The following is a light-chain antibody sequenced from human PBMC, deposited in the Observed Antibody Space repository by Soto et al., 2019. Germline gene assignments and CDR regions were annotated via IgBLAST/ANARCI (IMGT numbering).Light chain of an antibody. CDR2: DAY. J-gene: IGKJ4*01. V-gene: IGKV1-5*01. CDR3: QQYNSYSLT. Sequence: DIQMTQCPSILSASVGDRVTITCRASQIISSRLAWYQQKPGKAPKLLIYDAYNLESGVPSRFSGSGSGTEFTLTISSLQPDDFATYYCQQYNSYSLTFGGGTKVEIK. CDR1: QIISSR.